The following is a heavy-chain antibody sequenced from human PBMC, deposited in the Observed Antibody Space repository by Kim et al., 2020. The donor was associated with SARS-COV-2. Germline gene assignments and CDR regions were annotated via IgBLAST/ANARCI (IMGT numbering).Heavy chain of an antibody. CDR1: GFTFSTYS. CDR2: IGGDNGPR. V-gene: IGHV3-48*02. Sequence: GGSLRLSCAASGFTFSTYSMNWVRQAPGKGLEWVSYIGGDNGPRYYADSVKGRFTISRDNAKNSLYLQMNSLRDEDTAVYYCARGPFDFWGQGTLVTVSS. CDR3: ARGPFDF. J-gene: IGHJ4*02.